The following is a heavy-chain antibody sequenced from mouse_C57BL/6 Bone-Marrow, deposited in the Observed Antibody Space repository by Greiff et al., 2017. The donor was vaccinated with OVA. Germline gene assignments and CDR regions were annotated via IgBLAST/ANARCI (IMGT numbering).Heavy chain of an antibody. Sequence: VQLQQSGAELARPGASVKLSCKASGYTFTSYGISWVKQRTGLGLEWIGEIYPRSGNTYYNEKFKGKATLTAAKSSSTAYLELRSLTSEDSAVYFCASGYGGTPYFDYWGQGKTLTVSS. CDR3: ASGYGGTPYFDY. D-gene: IGHD2-14*01. CDR2: IYPRSGNT. V-gene: IGHV1-81*01. J-gene: IGHJ2*01. CDR1: GYTFTSYG.